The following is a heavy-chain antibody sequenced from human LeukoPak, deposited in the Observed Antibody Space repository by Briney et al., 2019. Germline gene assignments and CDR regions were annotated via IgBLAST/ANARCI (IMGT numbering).Heavy chain of an antibody. CDR1: GYTLSDVS. J-gene: IGHJ5*01. CDR3: ATLDLPPSTAAVAS. D-gene: IGHD6-13*01. Sequence: ASVKVSCKVSGYTLSDVSMHWVRQGPGKGLEWMGGFVLEDGERIYAQKFRGRVRVTEDTSTDTAYMELSSLRSEDTAVYYCATLDLPPSTAAVASWGQGTLVTVSS. CDR2: FVLEDGER. V-gene: IGHV1-24*01.